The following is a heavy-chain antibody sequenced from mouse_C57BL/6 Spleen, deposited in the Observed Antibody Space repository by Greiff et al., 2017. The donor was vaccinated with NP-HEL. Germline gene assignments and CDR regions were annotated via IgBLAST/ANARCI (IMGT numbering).Heavy chain of an antibody. J-gene: IGHJ2*01. CDR2: ISGGGGNT. D-gene: IGHD2-3*01. CDR1: GFTFSSYT. V-gene: IGHV5-9*01. Sequence: EVKLMESGGGLVKPGGSLKLSCAASGFTFSSYTMSWVRQTPEKRLEWVATISGGGGNTYYPDSVKGRFTISRDNAKNTLYLQMSSLRSEDTALYYCAREDGYYFDYWGQGTTLTVSS. CDR3: AREDGYYFDY.